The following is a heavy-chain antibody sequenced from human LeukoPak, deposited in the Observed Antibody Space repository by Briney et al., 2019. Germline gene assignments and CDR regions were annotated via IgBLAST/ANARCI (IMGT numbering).Heavy chain of an antibody. CDR1: GFTFSGSG. CDR2: IRYHGSDK. D-gene: IGHD3-22*01. CDR3: AREAYDSSGLFLKFDY. J-gene: IGHJ4*02. Sequence: GESLRLSCAASGFTFSGSGMHWVRQAPGKGLEWVAFIRYHGSDKYYADSVKGRFTISRDNAKNSLYLQMNSLRAEDTAVYYCAREAYDSSGLFLKFDYWGQGTLVTVSS. V-gene: IGHV3-30*02.